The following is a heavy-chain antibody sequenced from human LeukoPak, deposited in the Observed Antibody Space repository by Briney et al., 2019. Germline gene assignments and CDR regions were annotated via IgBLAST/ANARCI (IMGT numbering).Heavy chain of an antibody. CDR3: ARAFLVGATPWAFDY. V-gene: IGHV1-18*01. J-gene: IGHJ4*02. D-gene: IGHD1-26*01. CDR1: GYTFTSYG. Sequence: ASVKVSCKASGYTFTSYGISWVRQAPGQGLEWMGWISAYNGNTNYAQKLQGRVTMTTDTSTSTAYMELRSLRSDDTAVYYCARAFLVGATPWAFDYWGQGTLVTVSS. CDR2: ISAYNGNT.